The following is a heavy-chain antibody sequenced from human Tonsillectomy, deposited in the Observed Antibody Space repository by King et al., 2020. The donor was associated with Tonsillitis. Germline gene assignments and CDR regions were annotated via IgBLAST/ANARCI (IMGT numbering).Heavy chain of an antibody. CDR2: ISYDGSNK. CDR1: GFTFSSYG. D-gene: IGHD3-16*01. Sequence: VQLVESGGGVVQPGRSLRLSCAASGFTFSSYGMHWVRQAPGKGLEWVAVISYDGSNKYYADSVKGRFTISRDNSKNTLYLQMNSLRAEDTAVYYCAKDELPLGYYYGMDVWGQGTTVTVSS. V-gene: IGHV3-30*18. CDR3: AKDELPLGYYYGMDV. J-gene: IGHJ6*02.